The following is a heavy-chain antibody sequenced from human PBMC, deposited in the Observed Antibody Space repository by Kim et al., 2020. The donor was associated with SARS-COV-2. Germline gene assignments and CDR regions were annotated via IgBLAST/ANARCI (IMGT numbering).Heavy chain of an antibody. CDR1: GFTFSSYG. Sequence: GGSLRLSCAASGFTFSSYGMHWVRQAPGKGLEWVAVISYDGSNKYYADSVKGRFTISRDNSKNTLYLQMTSLRAEDTAVYYCAKEQVVVPGPLLYHYGL. D-gene: IGHD2-15*01. CDR3: AKEQVVVPGPLLYHYGL. J-gene: IGHJ6*01. CDR2: ISYDGSNK. V-gene: IGHV3-30*18.